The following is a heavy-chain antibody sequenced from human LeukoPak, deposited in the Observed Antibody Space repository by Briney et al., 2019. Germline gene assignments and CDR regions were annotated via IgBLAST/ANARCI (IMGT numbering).Heavy chain of an antibody. CDR2: INPNSGGT. V-gene: IGHV1-2*02. D-gene: IGHD2-2*01. CDR1: GYTFTGYY. Sequence: ASVKVSCKASGYTFTGYYMHWVRQAPGQGLEWMGWINPNSGGTNYAQKFQGRVTMTRDTSISTAYMELSRLRSDDTAVYYCARKPLGCSSTSCYFAEAGASRNNWFDPWGQGTLVTVSS. CDR3: ARKPLGCSSTSCYFAEAGASRNNWFDP. J-gene: IGHJ5*02.